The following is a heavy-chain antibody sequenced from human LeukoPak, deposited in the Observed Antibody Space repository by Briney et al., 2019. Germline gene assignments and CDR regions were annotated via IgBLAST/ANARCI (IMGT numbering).Heavy chain of an antibody. V-gene: IGHV3-23*01. CDR1: GFSISTYW. CDR3: AKQLPGGRKFEY. CDR2: INDSGAIT. Sequence: GGSLRLSCAASGFSISTYWMHWVRQAPGKGLEWVSEINDSGAITFYPDSVKGRFTISRDNSKNTLYLQMNSLRAEDTAVYYCAKQLPGGRKFEYWGQGTLVTVSS. J-gene: IGHJ4*02. D-gene: IGHD1-1*01.